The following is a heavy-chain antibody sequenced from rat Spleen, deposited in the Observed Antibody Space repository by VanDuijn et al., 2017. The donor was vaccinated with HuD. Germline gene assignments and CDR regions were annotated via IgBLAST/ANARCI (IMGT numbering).Heavy chain of an antibody. CDR1: GFTFSYYD. CDR2: ISPSGGST. V-gene: IGHV5-25*01. J-gene: IGHJ2*01. Sequence: EVQLVESGGGLVQPGRSLKLSCAASGFTFSYYDMAWVRQAQTKGLEWVASISPSGGSTYYRDSVKGRFTISRDNAKSTLYLQMDSLKSEDTATYYCARSVFDYWGQGVMVTVSS. CDR3: ARSVFDY.